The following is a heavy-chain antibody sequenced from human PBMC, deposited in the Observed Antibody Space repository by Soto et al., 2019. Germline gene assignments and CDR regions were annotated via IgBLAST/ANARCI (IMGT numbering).Heavy chain of an antibody. CDR3: TTDPVTMIVVVPSSG. CDR2: IKSKTDGGTT. J-gene: IGHJ4*02. CDR1: GFTFSSYW. Sequence: GGSLRLSXAASGFTFSSYWMSWVRQAPGKGLEWVGRIKSKTDGGTTDYAAPVKGRFTISRDDSKNTLYLQMNSLKTEDTAVYYCTTDPVTMIVVVPSSGWGQGTLVTVSS. V-gene: IGHV3-15*01. D-gene: IGHD3-22*01.